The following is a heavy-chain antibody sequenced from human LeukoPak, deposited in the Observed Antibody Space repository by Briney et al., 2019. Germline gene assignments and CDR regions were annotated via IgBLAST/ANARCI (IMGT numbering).Heavy chain of an antibody. V-gene: IGHV4-34*01. J-gene: IGHJ4*02. CDR1: GGSFSGYY. CDR2: INHSGST. CDR3: ARVRGRYSSSFRIKYFDY. Sequence: SETLSLTCAVYGGSFSGYYWSWIRQPPGKGLEWIGEINHSGSTNYNPSLKSRVTISVDTSKNQFSLKLSSVTAADTAVYHCARVRGRYSSSFRIKYFDYWGQGTLVTVSS. D-gene: IGHD6-13*01.